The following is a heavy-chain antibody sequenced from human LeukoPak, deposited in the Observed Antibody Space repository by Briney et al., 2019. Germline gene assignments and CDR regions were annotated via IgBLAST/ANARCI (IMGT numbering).Heavy chain of an antibody. CDR2: IYYSETT. CDR1: GGSLRSYH. V-gene: IGHV4-59*01. CDR3: ARDRWYFDL. Sequence: SETLSLTCTVSGGSLRSYHWSWIRQSPEKGLEWIGYIYYSETTNYNPSLNTRVTISVDTSKDQFSLELASVTAADTAVYYCARDRWYFDLWGRGIPVTVSS. J-gene: IGHJ2*01.